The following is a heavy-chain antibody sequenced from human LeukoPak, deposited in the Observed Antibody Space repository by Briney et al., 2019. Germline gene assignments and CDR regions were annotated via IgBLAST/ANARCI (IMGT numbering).Heavy chain of an antibody. J-gene: IGHJ4*02. V-gene: IGHV3-9*01. Sequence: AGGSLRLSCAASGFTFEDHVMHWVRQAPGKGLEWVSSISWSGDRMGYADAVKGRFTISRDNAKNSLFLQMNSLRVEDTALYYCAKDLGVSATTVWGQGTLVTVSS. CDR2: ISWSGDRM. CDR1: GFTFEDHV. D-gene: IGHD3-22*01. CDR3: AKDLGVSATTV.